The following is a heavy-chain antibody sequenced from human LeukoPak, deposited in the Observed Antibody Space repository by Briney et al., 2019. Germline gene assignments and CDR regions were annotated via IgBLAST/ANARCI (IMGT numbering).Heavy chain of an antibody. CDR3: AREEWAAAD. V-gene: IGHV3-21*01. CDR2: ITSISSYI. Sequence: GGSLRLSCAASGFTFNIYSMNWVRQAPGKGLEWVSSITSISSYIYYADSMKGRVTISRDNAKNSVYLQMNSLRGEDTAIYYCAREEWAAADWGQGTLVTVSS. CDR1: GFTFNIYS. J-gene: IGHJ4*02. D-gene: IGHD6-13*01.